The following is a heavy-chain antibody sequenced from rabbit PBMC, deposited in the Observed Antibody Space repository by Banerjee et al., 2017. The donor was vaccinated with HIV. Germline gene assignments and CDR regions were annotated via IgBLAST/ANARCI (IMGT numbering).Heavy chain of an antibody. V-gene: IGHV1S40*01. CDR1: GFDFSSYA. CDR2: LYAGTGSI. J-gene: IGHJ3*01. CDR3: GRSAGYPGGGYTKL. Sequence: QSLEESGGGLVKPEGSLTLTCKASGFDFSSYAMSWVRQAPGKGLEWIGCLYAGTGSIYYASWAKGRFTISKTSSTTVTLQMTSLTAADTATYFCGRSAGYPGGGYTKLWGQGTLVTVS. D-gene: IGHD8-1*01.